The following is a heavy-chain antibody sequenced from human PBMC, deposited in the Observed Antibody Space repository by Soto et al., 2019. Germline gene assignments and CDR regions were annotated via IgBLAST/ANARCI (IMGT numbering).Heavy chain of an antibody. V-gene: IGHV3-21*01. CDR1: GFTFSSYS. D-gene: IGHD7-27*01. J-gene: IGHJ4*02. Sequence: GGSLRLSCAASGFTFSSYSMNWVRQAPGKGLEWVSSISSSSSYIYYADSVKGRFTISRDNAENSLYLQMNSLRAEDTAVYYCARVGTGKTLGYWGQGTLVTVSS. CDR2: ISSSSSYI. CDR3: ARVGTGKTLGY.